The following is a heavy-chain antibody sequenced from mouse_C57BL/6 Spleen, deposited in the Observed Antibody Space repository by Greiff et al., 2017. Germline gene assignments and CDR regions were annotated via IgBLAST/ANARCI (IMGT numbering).Heavy chain of an antibody. Sequence: DVKLQESGPGLAKPSQTLSLTCSVTGYSITSDYWNWIRKFPGNKLEYMGYISYSGSTSYNPSLKSRISMTRDTSKNQYYLQLNSVTTEDTATYDGARGGDTRVVADWYFYVWGTGTTVTVAS. CDR3: ARGGDTRVVADWYFYV. V-gene: IGHV3-8*01. CDR2: ISYSGST. D-gene: IGHD1-1*01. CDR1: GYSITSDY. J-gene: IGHJ1*03.